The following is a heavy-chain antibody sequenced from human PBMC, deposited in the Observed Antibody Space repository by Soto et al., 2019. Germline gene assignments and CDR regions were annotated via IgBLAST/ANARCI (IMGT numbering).Heavy chain of an antibody. CDR3: ARDDRINYYDSSGYHAH. V-gene: IGHV3-30-3*01. CDR2: ISYDGSNK. D-gene: IGHD3-22*01. CDR1: GFTFSNYS. Sequence: GGSLRLSCAASGFTFSNYSMHWVRQAPGKGLEWVAVISYDGSNKYYADSVKGRFTISRDNSKNTLYLQMNSLRAEDTAVYYCARDDRINYYDSSGYHAHWGQGTLVTVSS. J-gene: IGHJ4*02.